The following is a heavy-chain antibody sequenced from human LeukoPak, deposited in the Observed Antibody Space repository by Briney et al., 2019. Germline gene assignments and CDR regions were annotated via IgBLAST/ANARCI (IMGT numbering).Heavy chain of an antibody. CDR1: GFTFSSYA. D-gene: IGHD3-3*01. V-gene: IGHV3-21*01. CDR2: ISSSSSYI. CDR3: ARDVDHDFWSGYTIYYYYYMDV. J-gene: IGHJ6*03. Sequence: GGSLRLSCAASGFTFSSYAMHWVRQAPGKGLEWVSSISSSSSYIYYADSVKGRFTISRDNAKNSLYLQMNSLRAEDTAVYYCARDVDHDFWSGYTIYYYYYMDVWGKGTTVTVSS.